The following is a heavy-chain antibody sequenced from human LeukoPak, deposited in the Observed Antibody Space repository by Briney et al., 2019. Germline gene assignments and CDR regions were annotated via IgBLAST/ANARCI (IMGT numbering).Heavy chain of an antibody. D-gene: IGHD6-13*01. CDR3: AKGAMYSSSWLLDY. Sequence: PGGSLRLSCAASGFTFSSYTMNWVRQAPGKGLEWVSSISSSSSYIYYADSVKGRLTISRDNAKNSLYLQMNSLRAEDTAVYYCAKGAMYSSSWLLDYWGQGTLVTVSS. V-gene: IGHV3-21*04. CDR1: GFTFSSYT. J-gene: IGHJ4*02. CDR2: ISSSSSYI.